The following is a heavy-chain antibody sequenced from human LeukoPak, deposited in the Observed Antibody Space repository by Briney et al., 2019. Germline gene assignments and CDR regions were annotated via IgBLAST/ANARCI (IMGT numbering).Heavy chain of an antibody. Sequence: SETLSLTCTVSGGSISSYYWSWFRQTPGKGPEWIGYIYYSGSTKYNPSLKSRITISVDRSKNQFSLKLNSVTAADTAVYYCARYWGVQLWPHWYFDLWGRGSLVTVSS. V-gene: IGHV4-59*01. CDR1: GGSISSYY. CDR2: IYYSGST. J-gene: IGHJ2*01. D-gene: IGHD5-18*01. CDR3: ARYWGVQLWPHWYFDL.